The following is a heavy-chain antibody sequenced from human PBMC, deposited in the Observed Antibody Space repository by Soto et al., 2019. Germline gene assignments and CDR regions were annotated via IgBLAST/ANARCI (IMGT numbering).Heavy chain of an antibody. CDR1: GYTFIRYG. V-gene: IGHV1-18*01. D-gene: IGHD2-15*01. CDR3: ARVGYGGSSQGALDI. CDR2: ISTSNGNT. Sequence: QVQLVQSGAEVKKPGASMKVSCKASGYTFIRYGISWVRQAPGQGLKRMGWISTSNGNTNYAQKLQGRFTMTTDTSTSTAYMELRSLRSDDTAVYYCARVGYGGSSQGALDIWGQGTMVTVSS. J-gene: IGHJ3*02.